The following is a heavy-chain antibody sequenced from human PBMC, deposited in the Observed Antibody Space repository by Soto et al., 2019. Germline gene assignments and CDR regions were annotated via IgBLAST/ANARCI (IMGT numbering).Heavy chain of an antibody. J-gene: IGHJ6*03. CDR1: GFTFTSSV. D-gene: IGHD3-3*01. CDR3: AAGTRSGYYDFWSGYRDYYYYYMDV. Sequence: SVKVSCQASGFTFTSSVMQWVRQARGQRLEWIGWIVVGSGNTNYAQKFQERVTITRDMSTSTAYMELSSLRSEDTAVYYCAAGTRSGYYDFWSGYRDYYYYYMDVWGKGTTVTVSS. V-gene: IGHV1-58*02. CDR2: IVVGSGNT.